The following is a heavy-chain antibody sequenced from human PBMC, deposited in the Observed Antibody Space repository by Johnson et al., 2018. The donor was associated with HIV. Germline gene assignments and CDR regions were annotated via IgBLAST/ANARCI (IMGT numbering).Heavy chain of an antibody. Sequence: EVQLVESGGGVVQPGGSLRLSCAASGFTVSSNYMSWGRQAPGKGLEWVSRINSDGSSTSYADSGEGRFTISRDNAKNTLYLQMNSLRAEDTAVYYCVRGGYYYDSYDAFDIWGQGTMVTVSS. J-gene: IGHJ3*02. V-gene: IGHV3-74*02. D-gene: IGHD3-22*01. CDR2: INSDGSST. CDR3: VRGGYYYDSYDAFDI. CDR1: GFTVSSNY.